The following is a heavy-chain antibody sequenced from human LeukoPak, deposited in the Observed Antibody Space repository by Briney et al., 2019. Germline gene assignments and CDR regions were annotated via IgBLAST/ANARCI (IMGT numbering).Heavy chain of an antibody. CDR1: GGTFSSYA. CDR3: ARGGDYDFWSGYRYYYYYMDV. V-gene: IGHV1-69*05. J-gene: IGHJ6*03. CDR2: IIPIFGTA. D-gene: IGHD3-3*01. Sequence: SVKVSCKASGGTFSSYAISWVRQAPGQGLEWMGGIIPIFGTANYAQKFQGRVTITTDESTSTAYMELSSMRSEDTAVYYCARGGDYDFWSGYRYYYYYMDVWGKGTTVTVSS.